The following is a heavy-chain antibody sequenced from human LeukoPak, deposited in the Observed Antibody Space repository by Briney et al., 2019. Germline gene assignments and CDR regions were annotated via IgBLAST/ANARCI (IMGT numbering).Heavy chain of an antibody. CDR1: GFTFSTYA. Sequence: GGSLRLSCEASGFTFSTYAMSWVRQTPREGMEWVAAISGDNPGTYHASSVRGRFTISRDNSKNTVHLQMNALRAEDAAIYYCAKASVGHCSGAFCYHFGSWGQGTLVTVSS. J-gene: IGHJ4*02. CDR2: ISGDNPGT. V-gene: IGHV3-23*01. CDR3: AKASVGHCSGAFCYHFGS. D-gene: IGHD2-15*01.